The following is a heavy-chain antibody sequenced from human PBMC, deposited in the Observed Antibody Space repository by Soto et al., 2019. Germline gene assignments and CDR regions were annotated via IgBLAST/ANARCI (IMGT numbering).Heavy chain of an antibody. J-gene: IGHJ4*02. D-gene: IGHD6-19*01. CDR2: VYYSGIT. V-gene: IGHV4-39*01. Sequence: QLQLQESGPGLVKPSETLSLTCTVSGGSINTNNYYWGWIRQPPGKGLEWIGSVYYSGITYYNPSLRSRVSISEDTSKNRFSLNLTSATAADTAVYYCARHWLAPVAGYYFDCWGQGTLVTVSS. CDR3: ARHWLAPVAGYYFDC. CDR1: GGSINTNNYY.